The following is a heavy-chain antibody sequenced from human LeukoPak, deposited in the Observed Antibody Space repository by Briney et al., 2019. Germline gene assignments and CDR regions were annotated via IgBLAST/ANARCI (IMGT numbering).Heavy chain of an antibody. D-gene: IGHD3-22*01. CDR3: ARGRNYYDTMDNWFDP. J-gene: IGHJ5*02. V-gene: IGHV1-18*01. CDR1: GYTFTSYG. Sequence: ASVKVSCKASGYTFTSYGISWVRQAPGQGLEWMGWISAYNGNTNYAQKFQGRVTMTRNTSISTAYMELSSLRSEDTAVYYCARGRNYYDTMDNWFDPWGQGTLVTVSS. CDR2: ISAYNGNT.